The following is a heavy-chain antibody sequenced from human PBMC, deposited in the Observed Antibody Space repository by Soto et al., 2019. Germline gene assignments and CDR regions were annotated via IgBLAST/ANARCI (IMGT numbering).Heavy chain of an antibody. CDR1: GGSFSGYY. CDR2: INHSGST. Sequence: QVQLQQWGAGLLKPSETLSLTCAVYGGSFSGYYWSWIRQPPGKGLEWIGEINHSGSTNYNPSLKSRVTISVDTSKNQFSLKLSSVTDADTAVYYCARVHVSLSGMDVWGQGTTVTVSS. J-gene: IGHJ6*02. V-gene: IGHV4-34*01. CDR3: ARVHVSLSGMDV.